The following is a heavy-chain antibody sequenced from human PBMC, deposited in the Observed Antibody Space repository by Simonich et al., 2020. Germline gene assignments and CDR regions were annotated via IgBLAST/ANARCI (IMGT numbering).Heavy chain of an antibody. V-gene: IGHV3-48*03. J-gene: IGHJ6*02. Sequence: EVQLVESGGGLVQPGGSLRLSCAASGFTFSSYEMNWVRQAPGKGLEWVSYISSSGSTIYYADSVKGRCTISRDNAKTSLYLQMNSLRAEDTAVYYCARDFRLQRGEIGTYYYYGMDVWGQGTTVTVSS. CDR1: GFTFSSYE. D-gene: IGHD6-25*01. CDR3: ARDFRLQRGEIGTYYYYGMDV. CDR2: ISSSGSTI.